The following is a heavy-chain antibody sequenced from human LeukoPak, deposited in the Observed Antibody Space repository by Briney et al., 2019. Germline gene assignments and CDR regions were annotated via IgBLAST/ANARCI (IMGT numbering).Heavy chain of an antibody. CDR2: VTSDGSTT. Sequence: GGSLSLSCAASGFTFSIPWMHWVRQAPGKGLVWVSHVTSDGSTTVYADSVKGRFTISRDNAKNTLYLQMNSLRVEDTAVYYCATGALGQSYFDLWGRGTLVTVSS. D-gene: IGHD7-27*01. CDR1: GFTFSIPW. V-gene: IGHV3-74*01. J-gene: IGHJ2*01. CDR3: ATGALGQSYFDL.